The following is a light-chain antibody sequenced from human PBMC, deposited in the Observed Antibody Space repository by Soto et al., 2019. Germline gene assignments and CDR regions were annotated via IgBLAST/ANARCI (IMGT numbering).Light chain of an antibody. Sequence: DIVMTQSPATLPVSPGERATLSCRASQSVSSNLAWYQQKPGQAPRFLIYGASTRATGIPARFSGSGSGTEFTLTISSLQSEDFAVYYCQQRSNWPITFGQGTRLEIK. J-gene: IGKJ5*01. CDR2: GAS. CDR1: QSVSSN. CDR3: QQRSNWPIT. V-gene: IGKV3-15*01.